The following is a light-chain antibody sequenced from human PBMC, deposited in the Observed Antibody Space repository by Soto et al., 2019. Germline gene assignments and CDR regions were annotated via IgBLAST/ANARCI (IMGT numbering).Light chain of an antibody. CDR2: GAS. V-gene: IGKV3-15*01. CDR3: QQYHNWPPLT. Sequence: EIVMTQSPATLSVSPGERATLSCRASQSVSSNLAWYQQKPGQAPRLLIYGASTRAAGIPARFSGSGSGTAFTPTITSPQSEDFAVYYGQQYHNWPPLTFGGGTKVEIK. J-gene: IGKJ4*01. CDR1: QSVSSN.